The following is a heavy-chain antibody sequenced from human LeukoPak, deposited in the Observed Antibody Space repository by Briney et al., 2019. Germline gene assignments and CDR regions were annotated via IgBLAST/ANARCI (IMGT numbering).Heavy chain of an antibody. D-gene: IGHD1-1*01. V-gene: IGHV4-59*01. CDR1: GGSISSYY. Sequence: SETLSLTCTVSGGSISSYYWSWIRQPPGKGLEWIGYIYYSGSTTYNPSLKSRVSISVDTPKNQFSLKLSSVTAADTAVYYCARGVAGTGLGGAFDYWGQGTLVTVSS. CDR3: ARGVAGTGLGGAFDY. J-gene: IGHJ4*02. CDR2: IYYSGST.